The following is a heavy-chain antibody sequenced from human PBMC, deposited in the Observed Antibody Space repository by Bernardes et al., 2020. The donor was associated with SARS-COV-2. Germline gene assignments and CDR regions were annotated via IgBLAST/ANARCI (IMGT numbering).Heavy chain of an antibody. J-gene: IGHJ4*02. D-gene: IGHD3-22*01. CDR2: ISYDGSNK. CDR1: GFTFSSHA. CDR3: ARLHYDSSGYYSILYYFDY. V-gene: IGHV3-30-3*01. Sequence: GGSLRLSCAASGFTFSSHAMHWVRQAPGKGLEWVAVISYDGSNKYYADSVKGRFTISRDNSKNTLYLQMNSLRVEDTAVYYCARLHYDSSGYYSILYYFDYWGQGTLVTVSS.